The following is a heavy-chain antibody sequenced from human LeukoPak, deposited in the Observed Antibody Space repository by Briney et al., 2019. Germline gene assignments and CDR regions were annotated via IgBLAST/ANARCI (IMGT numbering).Heavy chain of an antibody. CDR3: ARVLAGAYDH. V-gene: IGHV4-59*11. Sequence: SETLSLTCTVSGGSISSHYWSWIRQPPGKGLEWIGYIYYSGSTNYNPSLKSRVTISVDTSKNQFSLKLSSVTAADTAVYYCARVLAGAYDHWGQGTLVTVSS. CDR2: IYYSGST. J-gene: IGHJ5*02. CDR1: GGSISSHY. D-gene: IGHD3-10*01.